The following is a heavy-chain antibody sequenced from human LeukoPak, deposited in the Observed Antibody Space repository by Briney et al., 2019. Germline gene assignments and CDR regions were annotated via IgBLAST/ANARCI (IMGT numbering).Heavy chain of an antibody. V-gene: IGHV4-61*02. J-gene: IGHJ6*03. CDR2: IYTSGST. Sequence: PSETLSLTCTVSGGSISSGSYYWSWIRQPAGKGLEWIGRIYTSGSTNYNPSLKSRVTISVDTSKNQFSLRLSSVTAADTAVYYCARVGYSSSYSAYMDVWGKGTTVTISS. CDR3: ARVGYSSSYSAYMDV. D-gene: IGHD6-13*01. CDR1: GGSISSGSYY.